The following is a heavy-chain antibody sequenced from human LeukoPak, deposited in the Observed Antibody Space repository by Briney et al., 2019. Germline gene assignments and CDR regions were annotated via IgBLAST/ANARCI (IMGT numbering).Heavy chain of an antibody. D-gene: IGHD1-1*01. CDR1: GGSVSGGNYY. V-gene: IGHV4-61*01. J-gene: IGHJ4*02. Sequence: SETLSLTCTVSGGSVSGGNYYCSWIRQSPGKGLEWIGYIHYSGSTVYNPSLKSRVTMSIDTSKNQFSLNLSSVTAADTAVYYCAQTGSTGGYWGQGTLVTVSS. CDR2: IHYSGST. CDR3: AQTGSTGGY.